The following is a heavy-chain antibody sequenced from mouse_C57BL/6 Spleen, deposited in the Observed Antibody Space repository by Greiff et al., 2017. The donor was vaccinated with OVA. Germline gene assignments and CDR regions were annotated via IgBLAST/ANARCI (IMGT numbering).Heavy chain of an antibody. Sequence: QVQLKQSGAELMKPGASVKLSCKATGYTFTGYWIEWVKQRPGHGLEWIGEILPGSGSTNYNEKFKGKATFTADTSSNTASMQLSSLTTEDSAIYYCARGRGYGSSLWAMDYWGQGTSVTVPS. CDR2: ILPGSGST. V-gene: IGHV1-9*01. CDR3: ARGRGYGSSLWAMDY. J-gene: IGHJ4*01. D-gene: IGHD1-1*01. CDR1: GYTFTGYW.